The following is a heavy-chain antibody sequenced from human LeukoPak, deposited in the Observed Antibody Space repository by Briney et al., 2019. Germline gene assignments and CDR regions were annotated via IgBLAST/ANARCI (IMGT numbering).Heavy chain of an antibody. CDR1: GFTFSSYG. D-gene: IGHD1-26*01. CDR3: AREQVGATTFDY. V-gene: IGHV3-33*01. J-gene: IGHJ4*02. CDR2: IWYDGSNK. Sequence: GGSLRLSCAASGFTFSSYGMHWVRQAPGKGLEWVAVIWYDGSNKYYADSVKGRFTISRDNSKNTLYLQMNSLRAEDTAVYYCAREQVGATTFDYWGQGTLVTVSS.